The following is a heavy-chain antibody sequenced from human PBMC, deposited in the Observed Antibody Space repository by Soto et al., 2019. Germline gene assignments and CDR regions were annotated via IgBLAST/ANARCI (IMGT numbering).Heavy chain of an antibody. J-gene: IGHJ4*02. Sequence: GASVKVSCKASGGTFSSYAISWVRQAPGQGLEWMGGIIPIFGTANYAQKFQGRVTITADESTSTAYMELSSLRSEDTAVYYCARAVLSLASGVTATQYYFDYWCQGTLVTVSS. CDR2: IIPIFGTA. D-gene: IGHD2-21*02. V-gene: IGHV1-69*13. CDR1: GGTFSSYA. CDR3: ARAVLSLASGVTATQYYFDY.